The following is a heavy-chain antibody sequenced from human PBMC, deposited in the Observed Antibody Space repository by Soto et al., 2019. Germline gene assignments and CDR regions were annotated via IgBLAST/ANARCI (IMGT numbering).Heavy chain of an antibody. CDR2: ISSSGSTI. Sequence: QVQLVESGGGLVKPGGSLRLSCAASGFTFSDYYMSWIRQAPGKGLEWVSYISSSGSTIYYADSVKGRFTISRDNAKNSLYLQMNSLRAEDTAVYYGARVVRVHEQQLRDAFDIWGQGTMVTVSS. CDR3: ARVVRVHEQQLRDAFDI. V-gene: IGHV3-11*01. J-gene: IGHJ3*02. CDR1: GFTFSDYY. D-gene: IGHD6-13*01.